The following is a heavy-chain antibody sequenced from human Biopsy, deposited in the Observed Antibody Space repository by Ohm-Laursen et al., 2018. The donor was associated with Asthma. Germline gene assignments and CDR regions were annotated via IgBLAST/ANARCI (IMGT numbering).Heavy chain of an antibody. CDR1: YGSITSGGYY. CDR2: IYYSGST. J-gene: IGHJ4*02. D-gene: IGHD3-22*01. V-gene: IGHV4-31*03. CDR3: ARAQDYYDSRGYYRSFDY. Sequence: PSQTLSLTCTVSYGSITSGGYYRTRIRQHPGKGLEWIGFIYYSGSTYYNPSLKSRVSISIDTSKNQFSLKLSSVTAADTAVYYCARAQDYYDSRGYYRSFDYWGQGTLVTVSS.